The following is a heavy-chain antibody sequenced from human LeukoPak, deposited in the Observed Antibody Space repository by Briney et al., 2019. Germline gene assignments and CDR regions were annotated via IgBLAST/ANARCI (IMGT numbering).Heavy chain of an antibody. CDR1: GFPFSTYA. V-gene: IGHV3-48*04. Sequence: GGSLRLSCAASGFPFSTYAMNWVRQAPGRGLEWISYISTGSSIIYYTDSVKGRFTVSRDNAKNSLYLQMNSLRAEDTAVYYCARGLAVSYWGQGTLVTVSS. J-gene: IGHJ4*02. D-gene: IGHD6-19*01. CDR2: ISTGSSII. CDR3: ARGLAVSY.